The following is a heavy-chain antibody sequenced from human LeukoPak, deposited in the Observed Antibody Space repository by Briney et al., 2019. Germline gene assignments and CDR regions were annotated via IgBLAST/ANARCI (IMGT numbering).Heavy chain of an antibody. J-gene: IGHJ4*02. D-gene: IGHD4-17*01. CDR1: GGSFSGYY. CDR2: INHSGST. CDR3: ARGYGTIDY. V-gene: IGHV4-34*01. Sequence: SETLSLTCAVSGGSFSGYYWSWIRQPPGKGLEWIGEINHSGSTNYNPSVKSRVTMSVDTSKNQFSLKLSSVTAADTAVYYCARGYGTIDYWGQGTLVTVSS.